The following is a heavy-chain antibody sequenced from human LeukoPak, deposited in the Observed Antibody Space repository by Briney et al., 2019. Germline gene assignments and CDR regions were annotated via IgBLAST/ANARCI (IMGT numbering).Heavy chain of an antibody. CDR2: INHSGST. V-gene: IGHV4-34*01. CDR1: GGSFSGYY. Sequence: SETLSLTCAVYGGSFSGYYWSWIRQPPGKGLEWIGEINHSGSTNYNPSLKSRVTISVDTSKNQFSLKLSSVTAADTAVYYCARSAVIVATDPYYYYGMDVWGQGTTVTVSS. CDR3: ARSAVIVATDPYYYYGMDV. J-gene: IGHJ6*02. D-gene: IGHD5-12*01.